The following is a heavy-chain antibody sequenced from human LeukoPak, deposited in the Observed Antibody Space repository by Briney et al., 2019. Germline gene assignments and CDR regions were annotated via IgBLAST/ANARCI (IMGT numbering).Heavy chain of an antibody. Sequence: GGSLRLSCAASGFTFSSYAMSWVRQAPGKGLEWVSAIRGSGGRTYHADSVKGRFTISRDNSKNTLYLQMNSLRAEDTAVYYCAKGGESYRTGLDYWGQGTLVTVSS. J-gene: IGHJ4*02. CDR1: GFTFSSYA. V-gene: IGHV3-23*01. CDR3: AKGGESYRTGLDY. CDR2: IRGSGGRT. D-gene: IGHD1-26*01.